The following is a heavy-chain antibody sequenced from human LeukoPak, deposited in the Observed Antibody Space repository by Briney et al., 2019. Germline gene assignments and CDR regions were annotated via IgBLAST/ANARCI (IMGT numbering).Heavy chain of an antibody. D-gene: IGHD4-11*01. Sequence: GESLKISSKGSGYSFTSYWSGWVRQMPGKGLEWMGIIYPGDSETRYSPSFQGQVTISDDKSITTAYLQWNNLKASDTAMYYCARPMTTADYWGQGTLVTVSS. V-gene: IGHV5-51*01. CDR2: IYPGDSET. CDR3: ARPMTTADY. J-gene: IGHJ4*02. CDR1: GYSFTSYW.